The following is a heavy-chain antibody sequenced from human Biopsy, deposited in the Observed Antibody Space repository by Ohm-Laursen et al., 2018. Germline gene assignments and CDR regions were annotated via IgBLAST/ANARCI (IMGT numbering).Heavy chain of an antibody. D-gene: IGHD1-26*01. J-gene: IGHJ3*02. CDR1: GFTFSTYW. Sequence: SLRLSCAASGFTFSTYWMTWVRQAPGKGLEWVAAIWYDGSNKNYADSVKGRFTISRDNAKNSLYLQMNSLRAEDTAVYYCARDGIVGARFNAFDIWGQGTMVTVSS. CDR3: ARDGIVGARFNAFDI. CDR2: IWYDGSNK. V-gene: IGHV3-33*08.